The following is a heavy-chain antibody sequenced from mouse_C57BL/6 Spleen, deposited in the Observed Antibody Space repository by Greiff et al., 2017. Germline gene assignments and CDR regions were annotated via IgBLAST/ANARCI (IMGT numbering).Heavy chain of an antibody. D-gene: IGHD1-1*01. V-gene: IGHV14-4*01. CDR3: TKDCGRSYASWFAY. J-gene: IGHJ3*01. CDR1: GFNIKDDY. Sequence: DVQLQESGAELVRPGASVKLSCTASGFNIKDDYMHWVKQRPEQGLEWIGWIDPENGDTEYASTFQGKATLTADTSSNTAYLQLSSLTSEDTAVYWCTKDCGRSYASWFAYWGQRTLVTGSA. CDR2: IDPENGDT.